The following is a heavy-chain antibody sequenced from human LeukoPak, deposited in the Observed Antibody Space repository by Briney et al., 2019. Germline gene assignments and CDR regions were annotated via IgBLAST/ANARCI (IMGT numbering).Heavy chain of an antibody. J-gene: IGHJ6*03. V-gene: IGHV4-39*07. CDR1: GASISSSDRY. CDR3: ARSGCSSTSCYEGMDYYYYYMDV. Sequence: SETLSLTRTVSGASISSSDRYWGWIRQPPGKGLEWIGSIYYSGITYHNPSLKSRVTISVDTSKNQFSLKLSSVTAADTAVYYCARSGCSSTSCYEGMDYYYYYMDVWGKGTTVTVSS. D-gene: IGHD2-2*01. CDR2: IYYSGIT.